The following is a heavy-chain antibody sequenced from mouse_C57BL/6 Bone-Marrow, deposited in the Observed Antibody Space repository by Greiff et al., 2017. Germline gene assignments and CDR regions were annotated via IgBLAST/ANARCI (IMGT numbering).Heavy chain of an antibody. CDR2: IYPGDGDT. J-gene: IGHJ3*01. CDR3: ARWLAVAY. CDR1: GYAFSSSW. V-gene: IGHV1-82*01. Sequence: ESGPELVKPGASVKISCKASGYAFSSSWMNWVKQRPGKGLEWIGRIYPGDGDTNYNGKFKGKATLTADKSSSTAYLQLSSLTSEDSAVYFCARWLAVAYWGQGTLVTVSA. D-gene: IGHD6-1*01.